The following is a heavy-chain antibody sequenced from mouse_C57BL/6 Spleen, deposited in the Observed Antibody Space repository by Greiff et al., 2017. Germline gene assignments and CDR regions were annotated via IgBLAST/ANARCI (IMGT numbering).Heavy chain of an antibody. V-gene: IGHV1-82*01. J-gene: IGHJ3*01. CDR1: GYAFSSSW. CDR2: IYPGDGDT. Sequence: QVQLQQSGPELVKPGASVKISCKASGYAFSSSWMNWVKQRPGKGLEWIGRIYPGDGDTNYNGKFKGKATLTSDKSSSTAYMQLSSLTSEDSAVYVCARSDYGSSYGWFAYWGQGTLVTVSA. CDR3: ARSDYGSSYGWFAY. D-gene: IGHD1-1*01.